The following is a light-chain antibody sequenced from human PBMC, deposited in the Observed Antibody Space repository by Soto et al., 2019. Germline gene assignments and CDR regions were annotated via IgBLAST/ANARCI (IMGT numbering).Light chain of an antibody. V-gene: IGKV4-1*01. CDR1: QSVLYSSNNQNY. CDR2: WAS. J-gene: IGKJ1*01. CDR3: QQYYTSWWT. Sequence: DIVMTQSPDSLAVSLGERATIDCKSSQSVLYSSNNQNYLAWYQQKPGQPPKLLIYWASIRESGVPDRFSGSGSGTDFTLTISSLQAEDVAVYYCQQYYTSWWTFGRGTQVEIK.